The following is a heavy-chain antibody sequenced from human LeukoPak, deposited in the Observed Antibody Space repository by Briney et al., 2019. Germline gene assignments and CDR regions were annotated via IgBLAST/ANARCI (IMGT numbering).Heavy chain of an antibody. Sequence: PGRFLRLSCAASGFRFNNYAMHWVRQPPGTGLEWVAVISMDGIQEYYADSVKGRFSISRDNSKNTLYLQMNSLRSEDTAVYYCAREVYSYALDALDLWGQGTMVTVSS. CDR3: AREVYSYALDALDL. D-gene: IGHD5-18*01. CDR2: ISMDGIQE. V-gene: IGHV3-30*04. J-gene: IGHJ3*01. CDR1: GFRFNNYA.